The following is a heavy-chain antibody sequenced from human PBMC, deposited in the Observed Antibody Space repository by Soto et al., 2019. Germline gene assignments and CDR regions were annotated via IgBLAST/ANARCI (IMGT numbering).Heavy chain of an antibody. CDR1: GFTFSSYA. Sequence: GSLRLSCAASGFTFSSYAMSWVRQAPGKGLEWVSAISGSGGSTYYADSVKGRFTISRDNSKNTLYLQMNSLRAEDTAVYYCAKDPPVGYCSGGSCGSLSYWGQGTLVTVSS. V-gene: IGHV3-23*01. CDR2: ISGSGGST. D-gene: IGHD2-15*01. CDR3: AKDPPVGYCSGGSCGSLSY. J-gene: IGHJ4*02.